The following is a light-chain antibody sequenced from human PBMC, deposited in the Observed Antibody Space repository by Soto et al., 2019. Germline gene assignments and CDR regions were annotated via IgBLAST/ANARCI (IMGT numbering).Light chain of an antibody. CDR2: TTS. CDR3: QQGDSTPYT. CDR1: QSINTY. V-gene: IGKV1-39*01. J-gene: IGKJ2*01. Sequence: DIQMTQSPSSLSASVGDRVTITCRTSQSINTYLNWYQQKPGKAPNLLIYTTSHLHSGVPSRFGGSGSGTDFTLTISSLQPEDFATYFCQQGDSTPYTFGQGTTLEIK.